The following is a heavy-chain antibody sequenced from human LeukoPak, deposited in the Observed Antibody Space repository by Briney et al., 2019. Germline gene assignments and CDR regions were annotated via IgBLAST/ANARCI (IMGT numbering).Heavy chain of an antibody. D-gene: IGHD2-8*01. Sequence: SETLSLTCTVSGGSIRSSSYYWGWIRQPPGKGLEWIGSIYYSGSTYYNPSLKSRVTISVDTSKNQFSLKLSSVTAADTAVYYCARDHLMVFDYWGQGTLVTVSS. CDR3: ARDHLMVFDY. CDR2: IYYSGST. J-gene: IGHJ4*02. CDR1: GGSIRSSSYY. V-gene: IGHV4-39*07.